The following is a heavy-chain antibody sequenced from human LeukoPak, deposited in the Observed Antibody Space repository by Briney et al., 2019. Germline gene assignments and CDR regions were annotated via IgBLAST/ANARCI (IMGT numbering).Heavy chain of an antibody. Sequence: SETLSLTCAVSGASISSSGFYWGWVRQPPGMGLEWIASIYFGGKTFYNPSLKSRVTISVDTSKNQFSLKLSSVTAADTAVYYCAAIFGVVTKYYYYGMDVWGQGTTVTVSS. CDR1: GASISSSGFY. CDR3: AAIFGVVTKYYYYGMDV. V-gene: IGHV4-39*01. D-gene: IGHD3-3*01. CDR2: IYFGGKT. J-gene: IGHJ6*02.